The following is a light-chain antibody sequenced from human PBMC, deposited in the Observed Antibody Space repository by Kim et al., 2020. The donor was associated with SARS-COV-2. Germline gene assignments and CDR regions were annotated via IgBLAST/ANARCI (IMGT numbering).Light chain of an antibody. V-gene: IGLV2-23*01. J-gene: IGLJ3*02. Sequence: GQSITISCTGTSSDVGSYSLVSWYQQHPGKAPKLMIYEGSKRPSGVSNRFSGSKSGNTASLTISGLQAEDEADYYCCSYAGSSTLVFGGGTKVTVL. CDR2: EGS. CDR3: CSYAGSSTLV. CDR1: SSDVGSYSL.